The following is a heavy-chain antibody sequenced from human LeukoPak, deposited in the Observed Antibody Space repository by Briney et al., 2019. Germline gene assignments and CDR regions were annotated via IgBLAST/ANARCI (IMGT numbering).Heavy chain of an antibody. Sequence: GGSLRLSCVASGFTFSDHYMGWVRQAPGEGLEWISYITGSGNSINYADSVKGRFTISRDNAEDSLYLQMNNLRADDTAVYYCASLRDFFASGSYYKGGYFDHWGQGTLVTVSS. CDR3: ASLRDFFASGSYYKGGYFDH. J-gene: IGHJ4*02. CDR2: ITGSGNSI. V-gene: IGHV3-11*01. D-gene: IGHD3-10*01. CDR1: GFTFSDHY.